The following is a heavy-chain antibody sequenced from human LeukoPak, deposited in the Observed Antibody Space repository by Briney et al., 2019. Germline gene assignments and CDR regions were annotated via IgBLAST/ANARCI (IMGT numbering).Heavy chain of an antibody. CDR3: TRGGYDILTGYYIDY. CDR2: ISSSSSYI. Sequence: PGGSLRLSCAASGFTFSSYSMNWVRQAPGKGLEWVSSISSSSSYIYYADSVKGRFTISRDNAKNSLYLQMNSLRAEDTAVYYCTRGGYDILTGYYIDYWGQGTLVTVSS. J-gene: IGHJ4*02. CDR1: GFTFSSYS. V-gene: IGHV3-21*01. D-gene: IGHD3-9*01.